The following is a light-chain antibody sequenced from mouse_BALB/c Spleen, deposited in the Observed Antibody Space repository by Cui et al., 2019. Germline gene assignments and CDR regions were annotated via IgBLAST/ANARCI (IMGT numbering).Light chain of an antibody. CDR2: RAN. Sequence: DIMMTQSPSSMYASLVERVTITCKASQDINSYLSWFQQKPGKSPKTLIYRANRLVDGVPSRFSGSGSGQDYSLTISSLEYEDMGIYYCLQYDEFPLTFGAGTKLELK. CDR3: LQYDEFPLT. J-gene: IGKJ5*01. V-gene: IGKV14-111*01. CDR1: QDINSY.